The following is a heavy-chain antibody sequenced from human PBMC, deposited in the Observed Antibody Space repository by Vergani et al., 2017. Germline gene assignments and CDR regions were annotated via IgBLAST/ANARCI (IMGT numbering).Heavy chain of an antibody. V-gene: IGHV3-23*01. CDR1: GFTFSSYA. Sequence: EVQLLESGGGLVQPGGSLRLSCAASGFTFSSYAMSWVRQAPGKGLEWVSAISGSGGSTYYADSVKGRFTISRDNSKNTLYLQMNSLRAEDTAVYYCASDSSGYRDAFDIWGQGTMVTVSS. CDR2: ISGSGGST. D-gene: IGHD3-22*01. CDR3: ASDSSGYRDAFDI. J-gene: IGHJ3*02.